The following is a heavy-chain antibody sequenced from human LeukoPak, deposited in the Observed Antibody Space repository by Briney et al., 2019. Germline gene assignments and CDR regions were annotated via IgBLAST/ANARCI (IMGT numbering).Heavy chain of an antibody. J-gene: IGHJ4*02. Sequence: SETLSLTCTVSGGSISSYSWSWIRQPPGKGLEWIGYIYSSGRTNHNPSLKSRVTISVSTSKNQFSLKLSSVTAADTAVYYCARGLRFLEWTFDYWGQGTLVTVSS. CDR2: IYSSGRT. D-gene: IGHD3-3*01. CDR3: ARGLRFLEWTFDY. V-gene: IGHV4-59*12. CDR1: GGSISSYS.